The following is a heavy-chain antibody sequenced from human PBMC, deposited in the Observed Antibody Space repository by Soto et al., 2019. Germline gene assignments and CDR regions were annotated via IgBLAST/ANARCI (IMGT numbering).Heavy chain of an antibody. CDR1: GFTFSSYS. Sequence: GGSLRLSCAASGFTFSSYSMNWVRQAPGKGLEWVSSISSSSSYIYYADSVKGRFTISRDNAKNSLYLQMNSLRAEDTAVYYCARGLILRYFDWLFPFDYWGQGTLVTVSS. CDR2: ISSSSSYI. V-gene: IGHV3-21*01. CDR3: ARGLILRYFDWLFPFDY. J-gene: IGHJ4*02. D-gene: IGHD3-9*01.